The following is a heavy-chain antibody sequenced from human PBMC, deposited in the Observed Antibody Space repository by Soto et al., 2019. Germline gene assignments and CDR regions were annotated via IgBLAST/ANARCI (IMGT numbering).Heavy chain of an antibody. D-gene: IGHD5-18*01. CDR2: IYYSGST. V-gene: IGHV4-59*01. J-gene: IGHJ4*02. Sequence: SETLSLTCTVSGGSISSYYWSWIRQPPGKGLEWIGYIYYSGSTNYNPSLKSRVTISVDTSKNQFSLKLSSVTAADTAVYYCARERSYGIIDYWGQGTLVTVSS. CDR3: ARERSYGIIDY. CDR1: GGSISSYY.